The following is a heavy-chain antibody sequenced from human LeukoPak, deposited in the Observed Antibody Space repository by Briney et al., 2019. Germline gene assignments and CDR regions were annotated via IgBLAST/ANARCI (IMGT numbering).Heavy chain of an antibody. V-gene: IGHV3-23*01. Sequence: SEGSLRLSCAASGFTVTDYAMTWVRQAPGKGLEWVSSISASGGMTYYADSVKGRFTVSRDNSKNSLYLQMNSLTAADTAVYYCAKDRSIGTYYTFDHWGQGTLVTVSS. D-gene: IGHD1-26*01. CDR2: ISASGGMT. J-gene: IGHJ4*02. CDR3: AKDRSIGTYYTFDH. CDR1: GFTVTDYA.